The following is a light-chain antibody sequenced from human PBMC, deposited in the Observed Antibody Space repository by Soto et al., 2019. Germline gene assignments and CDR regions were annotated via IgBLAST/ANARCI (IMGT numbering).Light chain of an antibody. CDR1: QDISNY. Sequence: DIQMTQSPSSLSASVGDRVTITCQASQDISNYLNWYQQKLGKAPKLLIYDASNLETGVPSRFSGSGSGTDFTFTISSLQPEDIATYYCQQYSNLITFGQGTRLE. CDR3: QQYSNLIT. V-gene: IGKV1-33*01. J-gene: IGKJ5*01. CDR2: DAS.